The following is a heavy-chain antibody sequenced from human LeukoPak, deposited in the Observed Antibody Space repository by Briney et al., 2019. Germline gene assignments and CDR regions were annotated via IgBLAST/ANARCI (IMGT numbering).Heavy chain of an antibody. J-gene: IGHJ4*02. CDR1: GGSISSSSYY. Sequence: SETLSLTCTVSGGSISSSSYYWGWIRRPPGKGLEWIGSIYYSGSTYYNPSLKSRVTISVDTSKNRFSLKLSSVTAADTAVYYCARELYYYDSSGYYRTGQLDYWGQGTLVTVSS. D-gene: IGHD3-22*01. V-gene: IGHV4-39*07. CDR2: IYYSGST. CDR3: ARELYYYDSSGYYRTGQLDY.